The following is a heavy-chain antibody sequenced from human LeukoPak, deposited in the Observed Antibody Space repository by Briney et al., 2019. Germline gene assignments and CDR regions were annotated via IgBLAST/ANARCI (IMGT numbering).Heavy chain of an antibody. V-gene: IGHV4-38-2*01. D-gene: IGHD5-24*01. J-gene: IGHJ4*02. CDR3: ARHHRDGYNYLDY. CDR2: IHHSGST. CDR1: GFTFSTYA. Sequence: GSLRLSCVASGFTFSTYALSWVRQPPGKGLEWIGSIHHSGSTYYNPSLKSRVIIFVDTSKNQFSLKLTSVTAADTTVYYCARHHRDGYNYLDYWGQGILVTVSS.